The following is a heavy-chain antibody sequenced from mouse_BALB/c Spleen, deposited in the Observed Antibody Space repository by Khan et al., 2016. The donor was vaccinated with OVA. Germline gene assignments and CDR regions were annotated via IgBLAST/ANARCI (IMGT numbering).Heavy chain of an antibody. CDR3: AIRDYFDY. J-gene: IGHJ2*01. CDR1: GDTFTDYS. CDR2: ISTDSGNT. V-gene: IGHV1S137*01. Sequence: QVQLQQSGPELVRPGVSVKISCKGSGDTFTDYSMHWVKQSHAKSLEWMGVISTDSGNTNYNQKFKGKTTLTVEKSSSTAYMELARMTSEDSAIYYCAIRDYFDYWGQGTTLTVSS.